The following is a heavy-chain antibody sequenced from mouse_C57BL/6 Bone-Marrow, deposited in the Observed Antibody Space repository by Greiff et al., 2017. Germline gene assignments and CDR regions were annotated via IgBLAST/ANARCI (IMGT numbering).Heavy chain of an antibody. CDR2: ISNGGGST. D-gene: IGHD2-3*01. CDR3: ARHAFDGYYAMDY. J-gene: IGHJ4*01. CDR1: GFTFSDYY. V-gene: IGHV5-12*01. Sequence: EVHLVESGGGLVQPGGSLKLSCAASGFTFSDYYMYWVRQTPEKRLEWVAYISNGGGSTYYPDTVKGRFTISRDNAKNTLYLQMSRLKSEDTAMYYCARHAFDGYYAMDYWGQGTSVTVSS.